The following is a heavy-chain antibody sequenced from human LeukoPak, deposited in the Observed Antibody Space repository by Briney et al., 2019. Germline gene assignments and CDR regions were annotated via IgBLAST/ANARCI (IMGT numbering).Heavy chain of an antibody. Sequence: PSETLSLTCAVSGGSISSGGYSWSWIRQPPGKGLEWIGYIYHSGSTYYNPSPKSRVTISVDRSKHQFSLKLSSVTAADTAVYYCASFQYYYGSGSYYQKTPSYYFDYWGQGTLVTVSS. CDR3: ASFQYYYGSGSYYQKTPSYYFDY. D-gene: IGHD3-10*01. CDR2: IYHSGST. J-gene: IGHJ4*02. V-gene: IGHV4-30-2*01. CDR1: GGSISSGGYS.